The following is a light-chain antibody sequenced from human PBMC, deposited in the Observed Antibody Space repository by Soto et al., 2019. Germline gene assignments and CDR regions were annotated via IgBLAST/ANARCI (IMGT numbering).Light chain of an antibody. J-gene: IGKJ1*01. CDR3: QQCAKSST. Sequence: IQMTQSRSTLSSSVGERVAITCRASHNIGRLMLWYQQKRGRATSLLIIDATTLHSVVQTRFSGGGSGTDFTLTINGLHHDDFANYYCQQCAKSSTFGQGTTVEIK. V-gene: IGKV1-5*01. CDR1: HNIGRL. CDR2: DAT.